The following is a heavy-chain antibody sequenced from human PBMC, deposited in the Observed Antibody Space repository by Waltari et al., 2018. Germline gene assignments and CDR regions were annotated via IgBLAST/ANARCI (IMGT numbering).Heavy chain of an antibody. CDR3: NSDYIWGRDR. V-gene: IGHV3-49*04. CDR1: GFTFGDYA. J-gene: IGHJ3*01. D-gene: IGHD3-16*01. CDR2: IRSKAYGGTT. Sequence: EVQLVESGGGLVQPGRSLRLSCTASGFTFGDYAMSWVRQAPGKGLEWVGFIRSKAYGGTTEYAASVKGRFTISRDDSKSIAYLQMNSLKTEDTAVYYCNSDYIWGRDRWGQGTMVTVSS.